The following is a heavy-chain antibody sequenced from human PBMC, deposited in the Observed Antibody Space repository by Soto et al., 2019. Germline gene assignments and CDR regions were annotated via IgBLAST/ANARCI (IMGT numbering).Heavy chain of an antibody. J-gene: IGHJ6*03. CDR3: ARVLKWGYYGSGRGYMDV. CDR2: INHSGST. CDR1: GGSFSGYY. Sequence: ETLSLTCAVYGGSFSGYYWSWIRQPPGKGLEWIGEINHSGSTNYNPSLKSRVTISVDTSKNQFSLKLSSVTAADTAVYYCARVLKWGYYGSGRGYMDVWGKGTTVTVSS. V-gene: IGHV4-34*01. D-gene: IGHD3-10*01.